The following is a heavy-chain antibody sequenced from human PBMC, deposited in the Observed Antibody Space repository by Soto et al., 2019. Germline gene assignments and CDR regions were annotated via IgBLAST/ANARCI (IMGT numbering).Heavy chain of an antibody. CDR2: IHPSGDT. V-gene: IGHV1-46*01. Sequence: QVQLVQSGAEVKKPGASVKISCKASGDTFTSYYMHWVRQAPGQGLEWMGIIHPSGDTSYAQKFQGRVTMTREMSTSTVYMELSSLRSEVTAVYYCARVYCSGGGCYGIDYWGQGTLVTVSS. CDR3: ARVYCSGGGCYGIDY. J-gene: IGHJ4*02. D-gene: IGHD2-15*01. CDR1: GDTFTSYY.